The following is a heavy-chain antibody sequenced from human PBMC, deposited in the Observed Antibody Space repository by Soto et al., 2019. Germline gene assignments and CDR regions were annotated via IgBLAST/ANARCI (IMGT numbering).Heavy chain of an antibody. V-gene: IGHV1-69*13. CDR1: GGTFSSYA. Sequence: SVKVSCKASGGTFSSYAISWVRQAPGQGLEWLGGIIPIFGTANYAQKFQGRVTITADESTSTAYMELSSLRSEDTAVYYCAISGTHYDSSGYGPFAYWGKGPLVTVSS. CDR2: IIPIFGTA. D-gene: IGHD3-22*01. CDR3: AISGTHYDSSGYGPFAY. J-gene: IGHJ4*02.